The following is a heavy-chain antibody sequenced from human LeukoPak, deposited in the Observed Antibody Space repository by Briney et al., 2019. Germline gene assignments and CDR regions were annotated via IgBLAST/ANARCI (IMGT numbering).Heavy chain of an antibody. CDR1: GFTFSSYA. Sequence: GGSLRLSCAASGFTFSSYAMQWVRQAPGKGLEWVAVISYDGSSKYYADSVKGRFTISRDNSKNTLYLQMNSLRAEDTAVYYYAGTYYFFMDVWGQGTTVTVSS. D-gene: IGHD3-10*01. CDR2: ISYDGSSK. CDR3: AGTYYFFMDV. J-gene: IGHJ6*02. V-gene: IGHV3-30-3*01.